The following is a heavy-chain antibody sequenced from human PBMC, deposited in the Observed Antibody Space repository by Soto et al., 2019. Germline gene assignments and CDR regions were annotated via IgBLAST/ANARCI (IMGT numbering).Heavy chain of an antibody. CDR2: IYHSGST. J-gene: IGHJ4*02. V-gene: IGHV4-4*02. Sequence: SEPLSLTCTVSGDCISSSNWWSWVRQPPGKGLEWIGEIYHSGSTNYNPSLKSRVTISVDKSKNQFSLKLSSVTAADTAVYYCARVAVAGTRVDYWGQGTLVTVSS. D-gene: IGHD6-19*01. CDR3: ARVAVAGTRVDY. CDR1: GDCISSSNW.